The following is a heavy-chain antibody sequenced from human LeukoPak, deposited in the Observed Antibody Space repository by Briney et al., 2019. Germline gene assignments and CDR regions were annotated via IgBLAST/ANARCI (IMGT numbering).Heavy chain of an antibody. Sequence: GGSLRLSCAASGFTFSRYWMRWVRQAPGKGLEVVSNRKNDGGEEYYVDSVKGRFTISRDNARNSLFLQMNSLTVEDTAVYYCARAIRGSAVDTGDRWGQGTLVTVSS. CDR3: ARAIRGSAVDTGDR. V-gene: IGHV3-7*01. D-gene: IGHD3-10*01. CDR1: GFTFSRYW. J-gene: IGHJ4*02. CDR2: RKNDGGEE.